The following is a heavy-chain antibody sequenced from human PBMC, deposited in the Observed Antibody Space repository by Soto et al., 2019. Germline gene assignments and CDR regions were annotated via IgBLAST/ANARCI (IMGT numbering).Heavy chain of an antibody. Sequence: ETLSLTCTVSGGSISGDCWSWVRQPPGKGLEWVSAISYGGGTTYYADSVKGRFTISRDNSKNTLYLQMNSLRAEDTAVYYCAKVLGYYGAGSPLFDLRGQGTLVIGSS. D-gene: IGHD3-10*01. CDR2: ISYGGGTT. J-gene: IGHJ5*02. CDR1: GGSISGDC. CDR3: AKVLGYYGAGSPLFDL. V-gene: IGHV3-23*01.